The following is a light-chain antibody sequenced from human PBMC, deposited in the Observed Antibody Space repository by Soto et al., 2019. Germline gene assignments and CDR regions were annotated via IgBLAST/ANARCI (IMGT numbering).Light chain of an antibody. Sequence: QSALTQPASVSGSPGQSITISCTGTSSDVGGYNYVSWYQQHPGKAPKLMIYEVINRPSGVSNRFSGAKSGNTASLTISGLQAEDEADYYCSSYTSTSTRMFGGGTKLTVL. CDR1: SSDVGGYNY. J-gene: IGLJ3*02. CDR2: EVI. V-gene: IGLV2-14*01. CDR3: SSYTSTSTRM.